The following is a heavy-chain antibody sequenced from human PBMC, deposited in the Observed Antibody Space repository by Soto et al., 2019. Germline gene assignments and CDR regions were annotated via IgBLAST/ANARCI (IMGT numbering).Heavy chain of an antibody. V-gene: IGHV1-18*01. Sequence: ASVKVSCKASGYTFTCYGISWVRQAPGQGLEWMGWISAYNGNTNYAQKLQGRVTMTTDTSTSTAYMELRSLRSDDTAVYYCARDLTTVTDFDCWGQGTLVTVSS. D-gene: IGHD4-17*01. CDR1: GYTFTCYG. CDR3: ARDLTTVTDFDC. CDR2: ISAYNGNT. J-gene: IGHJ4*02.